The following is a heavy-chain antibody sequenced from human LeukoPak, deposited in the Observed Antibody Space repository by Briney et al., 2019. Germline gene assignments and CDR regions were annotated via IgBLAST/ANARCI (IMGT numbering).Heavy chain of an antibody. J-gene: IGHJ5*01. D-gene: IGHD4-17*01. CDR3: ARDYGDYGNWFDP. Sequence: SQTLSLTCAVSGGSISSGGYCWRWIRQPQGKGLEWIGYIYHSGSTYYNPSLKSRVTISVDRSKNQFSLKLSSVTAADTAVYYCARDYGDYGNWFDPWGQGTLVTVSS. V-gene: IGHV4-30-2*01. CDR1: GGSISSGGYC. CDR2: IYHSGST.